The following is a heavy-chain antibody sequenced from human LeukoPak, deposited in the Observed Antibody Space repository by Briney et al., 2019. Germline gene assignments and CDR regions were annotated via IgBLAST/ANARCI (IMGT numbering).Heavy chain of an antibody. CDR2: ISSNSLHI. CDR1: GFTFSDQS. D-gene: IGHD3-10*01. V-gene: IGHV3-21*01. J-gene: IGHJ4*02. Sequence: GGSLRLSCAASGFTFSDQSMNWVRQAPGRGLEWVSSISSNSLHIFYADSVRGRFTISRDNAKNSLYLQMNNLRAEDTAVYYCVGPDSQFDCWGQGTLVTVSS. CDR3: VGPDSQFDC.